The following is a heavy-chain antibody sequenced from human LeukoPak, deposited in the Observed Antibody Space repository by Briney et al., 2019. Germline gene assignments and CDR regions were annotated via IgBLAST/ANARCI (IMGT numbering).Heavy chain of an antibody. CDR3: ARGGVRSSGWYLGYFDY. CDR2: INPNSGGT. Sequence: ASVKVSCKASGYTFTGYYMHWVRQAPGQGLEWMGWINPNSGGTNYAQKFQGRVTMTRDTSISTAYMELSRLRSDDTAVYYCARGGVRSSGWYLGYFDYWGQGTLVTVSS. J-gene: IGHJ4*02. D-gene: IGHD6-19*01. V-gene: IGHV1-2*02. CDR1: GYTFTGYY.